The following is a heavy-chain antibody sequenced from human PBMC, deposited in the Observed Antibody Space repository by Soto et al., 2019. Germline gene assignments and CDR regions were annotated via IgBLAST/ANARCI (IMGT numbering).Heavy chain of an antibody. Sequence: QEQLLQSGAEVRKPGSSVKVTCKASGGTFDNYAVSWVRQAPGQGLEWMGGIFPMFETVNYAQRFQGSLTIAADESTSTAYMELTSLTSADTAIYFCARGLRTGNYGMDVWGQGTTVTVSS. J-gene: IGHJ6*02. CDR1: GGTFDNYA. D-gene: IGHD2-15*01. CDR3: ARGLRTGNYGMDV. CDR2: IFPMFETV. V-gene: IGHV1-69*01.